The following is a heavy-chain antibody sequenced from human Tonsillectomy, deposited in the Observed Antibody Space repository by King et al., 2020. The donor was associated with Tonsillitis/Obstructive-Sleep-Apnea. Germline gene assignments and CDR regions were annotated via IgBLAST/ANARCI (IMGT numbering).Heavy chain of an antibody. V-gene: IGHV2-70*01. D-gene: IGHD6-13*01. CDR3: ARSPSSSSGGGWFDP. J-gene: IGHJ5*02. CDR1: GFSLSTSGMC. Sequence: VTLKESGPALVKPTQTLTLTCTFSGFSLSTSGMCVSWIRQPPGKALEWLALIDWDDDKYYSTSLKTRLTISKDTSKNQVVLTMTNMDPVDTATYYCARSPSSSSGGGWFDPWGQGTLVTVSS. CDR2: IDWDDDK.